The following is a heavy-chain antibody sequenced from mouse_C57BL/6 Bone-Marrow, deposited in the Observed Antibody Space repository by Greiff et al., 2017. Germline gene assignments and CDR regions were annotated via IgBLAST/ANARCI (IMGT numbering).Heavy chain of an antibody. CDR1: GYTFTDHT. CDR3: ARRDGGYYFDY. D-gene: IGHD1-1*01. CDR2: IYPRDGNT. Sequence: VQLQQSDAELVKPGASVKLSCKVSGYTFTDHTIHWMKQRPEQGLEWIGYIYPRDGNTKYNDKFKGKATLTADKTSSTAYMQLNSLTSEDSADYFWARRDGGYYFDYWGQGTTLTVSS. J-gene: IGHJ2*01. V-gene: IGHV1-78*01.